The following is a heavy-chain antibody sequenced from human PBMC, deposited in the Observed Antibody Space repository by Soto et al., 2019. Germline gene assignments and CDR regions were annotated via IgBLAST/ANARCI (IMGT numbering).Heavy chain of an antibody. J-gene: IGHJ6*02. Sequence: SETLSLTCTVSGGSISSSSYYWGWIRQPPGKGLEWIGSIYYSGSTYYNPSLKSRVTISVDTSKNQFSLKLSSVTAADTAVYYCARLGCSSSWYEVYGMDVWGQGTTVTVSS. CDR1: GGSISSSSYY. CDR3: ARLGCSSSWYEVYGMDV. D-gene: IGHD6-13*01. CDR2: IYYSGST. V-gene: IGHV4-39*01.